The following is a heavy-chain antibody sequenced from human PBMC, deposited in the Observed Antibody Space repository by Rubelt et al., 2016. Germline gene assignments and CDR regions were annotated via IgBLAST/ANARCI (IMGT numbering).Heavy chain of an antibody. Sequence: AASVKGRFTISRDDSKNTLYLQMNSLKTEDTAVYYCTTDFIYGSGSYSVLFKSVPFDYWGQGTLVTVSS. CDR3: TTDFIYGSGSYSVLFKSVPFDY. V-gene: IGHV3-15*01. D-gene: IGHD3-10*01. J-gene: IGHJ4*02.